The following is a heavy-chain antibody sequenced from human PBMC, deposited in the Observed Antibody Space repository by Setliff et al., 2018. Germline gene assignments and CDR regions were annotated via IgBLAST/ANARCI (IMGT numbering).Heavy chain of an antibody. D-gene: IGHD4-17*01. J-gene: IGHJ6*03. Sequence: PSETLSLTCTVSGGSISSNSYYWGWIRQPPGKGLEWIGSIYYSGSTHYNPSLKSRVTISVDTSKNLFSLKVTSVSAADTAIYYCARAVRGYYDFYYMDAWDKGATVTVSS. CDR2: IYYSGST. CDR1: GGSISSNSYY. CDR3: ARAVRGYYDFYYMDA. V-gene: IGHV4-39*07.